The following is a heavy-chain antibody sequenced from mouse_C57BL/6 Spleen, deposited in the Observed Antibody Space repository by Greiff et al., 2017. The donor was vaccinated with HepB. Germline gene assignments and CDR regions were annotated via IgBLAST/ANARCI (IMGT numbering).Heavy chain of an antibody. CDR1: GYTFTDYY. J-gene: IGHJ3*01. CDR3: ARNRWFFAY. D-gene: IGHD1-1*02. CDR2: INPNNGGT. V-gene: IGHV1-26*01. Sequence: EVQLQQSGPELVKPGASVKISCKASGYTFTDYYMNWVKQSHGKSLEWIGDINPNNGGTSYNQKFKGKATLTVDKSSSTAYMELRSLTSEDSAVYYCARNRWFFAYWGQGTLVTVSA.